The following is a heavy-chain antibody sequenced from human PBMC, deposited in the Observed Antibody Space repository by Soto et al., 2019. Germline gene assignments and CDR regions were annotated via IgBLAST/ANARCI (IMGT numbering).Heavy chain of an antibody. CDR1: GYTFTSYA. V-gene: IGHV1-3*01. Sequence: AAVKVSCKASGYTFTSYAMHWVRQAPGQRLEWMGWINAGNGNTKYSQKFQGRVTITRDTSASTAYMELSSLRSEDTAVYYCARSYDFWSGYSNWFDPWGQGTLVTVSS. J-gene: IGHJ5*02. D-gene: IGHD3-3*01. CDR2: INAGNGNT. CDR3: ARSYDFWSGYSNWFDP.